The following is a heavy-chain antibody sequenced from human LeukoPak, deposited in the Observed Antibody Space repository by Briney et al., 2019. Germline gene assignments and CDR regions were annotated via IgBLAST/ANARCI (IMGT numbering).Heavy chain of an antibody. CDR1: GFTFSSYS. CDR2: ISSSSAYI. V-gene: IGHV3-21*01. Sequence: GGSLRLSCAVSGFTFSSYSMNWVRQAPGKGLEWVSSISSSSAYIYYADSVEGRFTISRDNAKNSLYLHMNSLRAEDTAVYYCARRVVTGTHPLGWFDPWGQGTLVTVSS. D-gene: IGHD2-21*02. CDR3: ARRVVTGTHPLGWFDP. J-gene: IGHJ5*02.